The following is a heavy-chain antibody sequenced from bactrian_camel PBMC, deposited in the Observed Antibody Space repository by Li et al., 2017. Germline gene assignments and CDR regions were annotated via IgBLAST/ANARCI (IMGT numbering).Heavy chain of an antibody. D-gene: IGHD2*01. CDR3: AKALGSGDYYTGEYNY. J-gene: IGHJ4*01. CDR2: INSGGSST. Sequence: DVQLVESGGYLVQPGGSLTLSCAASGFTFSSYAMSWVRQSPGKGLEWVSVINSGGSSTYYADSVKGRFTISRDNAKNTVYLQLNSLKTEDMAMYYCAKALGSGDYYTGEYNYWGQGTQVTVS. V-gene: IGHV3S40*01. CDR1: GFTFSSYA.